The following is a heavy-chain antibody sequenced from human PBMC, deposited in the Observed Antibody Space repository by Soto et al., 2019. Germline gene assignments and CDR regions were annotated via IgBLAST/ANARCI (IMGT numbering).Heavy chain of an antibody. CDR2: ISISSSYI. CDR1: GFTFSSYS. Sequence: GGSRRLACAASGFTFSSYSMNWVRQAPGKGLEWVSSISISSSYIYYADSVKGRFTISXXXAXXSXXLXXNXXRAXDTAVYYCATREVAGISGYWGQGTLVTVSS. J-gene: IGHJ4*02. V-gene: IGHV3-21*01. D-gene: IGHD6-19*01. CDR3: ATREVAGISGY.